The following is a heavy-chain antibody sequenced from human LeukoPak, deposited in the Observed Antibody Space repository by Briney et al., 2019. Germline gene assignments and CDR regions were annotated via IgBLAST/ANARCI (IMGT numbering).Heavy chain of an antibody. J-gene: IGHJ4*02. CDR3: ASCYCSSTSCYETFDY. D-gene: IGHD2-2*01. CDR2: FIPIFGTA. Sequence: GSSVKVSCKASGGTFTSYAISWVRQPPAQGLEWMGGFIPIFGTANYAQKLQDRVTITTDESTSTAYMELSSLRSEDTAVYYCASCYCSSTSCYETFDYWGQGTLVTVSS. V-gene: IGHV1-69*05. CDR1: GGTFTSYA.